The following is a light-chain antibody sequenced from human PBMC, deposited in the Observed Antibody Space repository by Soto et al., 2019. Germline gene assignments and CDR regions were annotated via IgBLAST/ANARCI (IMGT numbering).Light chain of an antibody. CDR2: DAS. CDR1: QSVSSY. CDR3: QQRRNWPPT. J-gene: IGKJ4*01. V-gene: IGKV3-11*01. Sequence: EIVLTQSPATLSLSPGERATLSCSASQSVSSYLAWYQQKPGQPPRLLVYDASNRATDIPARFSGSGSGTDFTLTISSLENEDFAVYYWQQRRNWPPTFGGGTKVEIK.